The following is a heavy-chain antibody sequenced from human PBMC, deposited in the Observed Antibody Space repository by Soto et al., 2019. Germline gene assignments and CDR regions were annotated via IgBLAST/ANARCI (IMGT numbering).Heavy chain of an antibody. V-gene: IGHV4-34*01. Sequence: PSETLSLTCAVYGGAFIGYYCSFIRHPPFKWLEWIGEINHSGSTNYNPSLKSRVTISVDTSKNQFSLKLSSVTAADTAVYYCARGRPHWGGYYYYGMDVWGQGTTVTVSS. J-gene: IGHJ6*02. CDR1: GGAFIGYY. CDR3: ARGRPHWGGYYYYGMDV. D-gene: IGHD7-27*01. CDR2: INHSGST.